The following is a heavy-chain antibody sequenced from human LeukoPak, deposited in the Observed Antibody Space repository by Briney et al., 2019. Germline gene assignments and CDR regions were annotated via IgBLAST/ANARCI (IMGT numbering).Heavy chain of an antibody. V-gene: IGHV3-30-3*01. CDR1: GFTFSSYA. D-gene: IGHD5-18*01. CDR3: AREQIWSQYGMDV. Sequence: GGSLRLSCAASGFTFSSYAMHWVRQAPGKGLEWVAVISYDGSNKYYADSVKGRFTISRDNSKNTLYLQMNSLRAEDTAVYYCAREQIWSQYGMDVWGQGTTVTVSS. CDR2: ISYDGSNK. J-gene: IGHJ6*02.